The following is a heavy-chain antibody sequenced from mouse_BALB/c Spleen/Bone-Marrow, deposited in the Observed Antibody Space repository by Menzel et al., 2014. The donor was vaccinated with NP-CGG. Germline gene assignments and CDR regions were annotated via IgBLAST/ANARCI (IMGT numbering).Heavy chain of an antibody. Sequence: SGAELVKPGASVKLSCKASGYTFTSYYMYWVKQRPGQGLEWFGEINPSNGGTNFNEKFKNKATLTVDKSSSTAYMQLSSLTSEDSAVYYCSRGRRDALDYWDQGTSVTVSS. V-gene: IGHV1S81*02. CDR1: GYTFTSYY. CDR2: INPSNGGT. CDR3: SRGRRDALDY. J-gene: IGHJ4*01.